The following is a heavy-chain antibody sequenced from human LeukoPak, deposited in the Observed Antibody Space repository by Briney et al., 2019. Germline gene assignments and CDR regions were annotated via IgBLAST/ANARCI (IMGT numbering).Heavy chain of an antibody. CDR1: GGSISSGDYS. CDR3: ARGGYYGSGNDFRFDP. Sequence: PSETLSLTCAVSGGSISSGDYSWSWIRQPPGKGLEWIGYIYYTDTYYNPSLKSRVTISLDTSKNQFSLKLSSVTAADTAVYYCARGGYYGSGNDFRFDPWGQGTLVTVSS. CDR2: IYYTDT. J-gene: IGHJ5*02. D-gene: IGHD3-10*01. V-gene: IGHV4-30-4*07.